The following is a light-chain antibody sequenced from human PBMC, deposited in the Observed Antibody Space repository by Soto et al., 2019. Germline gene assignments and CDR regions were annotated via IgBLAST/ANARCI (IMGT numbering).Light chain of an antibody. V-gene: IGKV3-11*01. CDR2: DVS. CDR1: QSVTSS. CDR3: QQRTSWPT. J-gene: IGKJ4*01. Sequence: EIVLTQSPATLSLSPGDRATLSCRASQSVTSSLAWFQQKPGQAPRLLIYDVSRRATAIPARFSGSGSGTDFTLTISSLEPEDFAVYHCQQRTSWPTFGGGTKVEIK.